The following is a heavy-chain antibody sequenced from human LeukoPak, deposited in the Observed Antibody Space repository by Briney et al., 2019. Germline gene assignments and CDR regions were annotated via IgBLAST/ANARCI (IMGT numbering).Heavy chain of an antibody. CDR1: GGTFSSYA. D-gene: IGHD4-17*01. V-gene: IGHV1-69*05. J-gene: IGHJ5*02. Sequence: ASVKVSCKASGGTFSSYAISWVRQAPGQGLEWMGRIIPIFGTANYAQKFQGRVTITTDESTSTAYMELSGLRSEDTAVYYCARDVDNYGDYVWFDPWGQGTLVTVSS. CDR3: ARDVDNYGDYVWFDP. CDR2: IIPIFGTA.